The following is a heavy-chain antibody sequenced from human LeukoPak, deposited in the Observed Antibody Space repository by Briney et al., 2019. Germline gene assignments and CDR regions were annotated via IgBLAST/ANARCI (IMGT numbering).Heavy chain of an antibody. D-gene: IGHD3-10*01. CDR3: ARTVYGSGSPRCGLDV. CDR1: GFQFSGFD. CDR2: STAGDT. J-gene: IGHJ6*02. V-gene: IGHV3-13*01. Sequence: AGGSLRLSCAASGFQFSGFDMHWIRQAIGKGLEWVAASTAGDTFYPDSVRGRFTISRENAKNTLYLQMNSLRAGDTAVYYCARTVYGSGSPRCGLDVWARGTTVTVSS.